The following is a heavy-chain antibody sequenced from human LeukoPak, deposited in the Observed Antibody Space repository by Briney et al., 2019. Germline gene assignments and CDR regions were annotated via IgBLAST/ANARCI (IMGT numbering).Heavy chain of an antibody. J-gene: IGHJ5*01. Sequence: SETLSLTCTVSGGPLSSYQGRGIRRPPGKAVGWIGYIYYSGSNNYNPSLKSRVTISVDTSKNQFSMKLSSVTAANTAVYFCARGSGWFAYWGQGTLVPVSS. CDR1: GGPLSSYQ. V-gene: IGHV4-59*13. D-gene: IGHD1-26*01. CDR3: ARGSGWFAY. CDR2: IYYSGSN.